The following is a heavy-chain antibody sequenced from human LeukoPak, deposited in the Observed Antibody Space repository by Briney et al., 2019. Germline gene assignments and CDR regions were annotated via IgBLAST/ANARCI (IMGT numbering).Heavy chain of an antibody. CDR1: GGSISSYY. J-gene: IGHJ6*02. CDR3: ARDHVMIRGVSYDYLAMDV. V-gene: IGHV4-59*01. D-gene: IGHD3-10*01. Sequence: ASETLSLTCTVSGGSISSYYWSWIRQPPGKGLEWIGNLYAGGRTNYNPSLKSRATISVDASKNQFSLRLSSVTAADTAVYYCARDHVMIRGVSYDYLAMDVWGQGTTVTVSS. CDR2: LYAGGRT.